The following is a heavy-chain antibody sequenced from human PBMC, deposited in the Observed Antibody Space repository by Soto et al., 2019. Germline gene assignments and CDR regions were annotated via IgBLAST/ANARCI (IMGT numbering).Heavy chain of an antibody. CDR3: VSHLLTGDRDYYYYYMDV. CDR2: IYPGDSDT. V-gene: IGHV5-51*01. J-gene: IGHJ6*03. Sequence: GESLKISCKGSGYSFTSYWIGWVRQMPGKGLEWMGIIYPGDSDTRYSPSFQGQVTISADKSISTAYLQWSSLKASYTAMYYCVSHLLTGDRDYYYYYMDVWGKGTTVTVSS. D-gene: IGHD7-27*01. CDR1: GYSFTSYW.